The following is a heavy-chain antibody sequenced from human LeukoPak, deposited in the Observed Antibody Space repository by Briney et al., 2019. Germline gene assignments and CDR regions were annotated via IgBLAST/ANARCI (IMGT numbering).Heavy chain of an antibody. V-gene: IGHV4-59*01. CDR3: ARGGPPGYYYDYYMDV. J-gene: IGHJ6*03. Sequence: NPSETLSLTCTVSGGSISSYYWSWIRQTPGKGLEWIWYIYYSGSTNFNPSLKSRVTISVDTSKNQFSLKMSSVTAADTAVYFCARGGPPGYYYDYYMDVWGKGTTVTISS. CDR1: GGSISSYY. CDR2: IYYSGST.